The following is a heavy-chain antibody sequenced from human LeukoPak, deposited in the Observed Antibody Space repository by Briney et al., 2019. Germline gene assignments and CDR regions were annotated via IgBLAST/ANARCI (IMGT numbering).Heavy chain of an antibody. V-gene: IGHV4-38-2*02. CDR3: ARGVRYFGY. Sequence: SETLSLTCTVSGYSLSSGYYWGWIRQPPGKGLEWLASIYHSGTIYYNPSLKSRVTISVDTSKNQFSLKLTSVTAADTAVYYCARGVRYFGYWGQGTLVTVSS. D-gene: IGHD3-9*01. J-gene: IGHJ4*02. CDR2: IYHSGTI. CDR1: GYSLSSGYY.